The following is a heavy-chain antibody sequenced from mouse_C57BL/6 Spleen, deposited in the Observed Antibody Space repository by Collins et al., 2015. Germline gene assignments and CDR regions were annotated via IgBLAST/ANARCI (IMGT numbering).Heavy chain of an antibody. CDR2: ISSGGSYT. J-gene: IGHJ2*01. CDR3: ARGHGSSFYYFDY. Sequence: EVQLVESGGDLVKPGGSLKLSCAASGFTFSSYGMSWVRQTPDKRLEWVATISSGGSYTYYPDSVKGRFTISRDNAKNTLYLQMSSLKSEDTAMYYCARGHGSSFYYFDYWGQGTTLTVSS. V-gene: IGHV5-6*01. D-gene: IGHD1-1*01. CDR1: GFTFSSYG.